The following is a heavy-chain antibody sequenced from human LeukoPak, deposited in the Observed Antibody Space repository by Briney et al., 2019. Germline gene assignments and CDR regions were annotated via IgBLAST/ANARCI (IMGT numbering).Heavy chain of an antibody. Sequence: ASVKVSCKASGGTFSSYAISWVRQAPGQGLEWMGGIIPIFGTANYAQRFQGRVTITTDESTSTAYMELSSLRSEDTAVYYCAREAVVPAATNWFDPWGQGTLVTVSS. V-gene: IGHV1-69*05. CDR3: AREAVVPAATNWFDP. CDR2: IIPIFGTA. CDR1: GGTFSSYA. D-gene: IGHD2-2*01. J-gene: IGHJ5*02.